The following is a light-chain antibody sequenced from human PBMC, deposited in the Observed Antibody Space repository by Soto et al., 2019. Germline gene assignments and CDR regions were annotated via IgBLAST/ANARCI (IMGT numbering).Light chain of an antibody. J-gene: IGKJ5*01. V-gene: IGKV3-15*01. CDR1: QSVSDY. Sequence: ETLMTQSPATLSVSPGERATLSCRVSQSVSDYLAWYQQRPGQAPRLLIYGASTRATGIPARFSASGSGTDFTLTISSLQSEDSAVYYCQQYNKWPPITFGQGTRLEIK. CDR3: QQYNKWPPIT. CDR2: GAS.